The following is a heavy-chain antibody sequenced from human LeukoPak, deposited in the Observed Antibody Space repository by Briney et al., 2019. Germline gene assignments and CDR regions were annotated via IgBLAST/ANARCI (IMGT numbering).Heavy chain of an antibody. V-gene: IGHV4-34*01. CDR3: ARGGQWLSLLRAFDI. CDR2: INHSGST. CDR1: GGSFSGYY. Sequence: SETLSLTCAVYGGSFSGYYWSWIRQPPGKGLEWIGEINHSGSTNYNPSLKSRVTISVDTSKNQFSLKLSSVTAADTAVYYCARGGQWLSLLRAFDIWGQGTMVTVSS. D-gene: IGHD3-22*01. J-gene: IGHJ3*02.